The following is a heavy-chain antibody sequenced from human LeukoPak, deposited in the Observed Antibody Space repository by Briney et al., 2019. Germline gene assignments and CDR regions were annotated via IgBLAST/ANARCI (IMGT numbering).Heavy chain of an antibody. D-gene: IGHD3-22*01. Sequence: ASVKVSCKASGYTFTGYYMHWVRQAPGQGLEWMGWINPNSGGTNYAQKFQGRVTMTRDTSISTAYMELSRLRSDDTAVYYCARDADSSGFSTLDYWGQGTLVTVSS. J-gene: IGHJ4*02. V-gene: IGHV1-2*02. CDR2: INPNSGGT. CDR3: ARDADSSGFSTLDY. CDR1: GYTFTGYY.